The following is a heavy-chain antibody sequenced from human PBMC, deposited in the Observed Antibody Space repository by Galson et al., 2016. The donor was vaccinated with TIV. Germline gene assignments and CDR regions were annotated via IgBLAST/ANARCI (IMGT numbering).Heavy chain of an antibody. CDR3: AKHTADYRKPLGY. Sequence: SVKVSCKASGGLVSNYAISWVRQAPGQGLEWMGGIIPIFGTTKYAQKFQGRVTITADESTRIVNMELSSPRVEDTAVYYCAKHTADYRKPLGYWGQGTLVTVSS. CDR2: IIPIFGTT. J-gene: IGHJ4*02. V-gene: IGHV1-69*13. D-gene: IGHD4/OR15-4a*01. CDR1: GGLVSNYA.